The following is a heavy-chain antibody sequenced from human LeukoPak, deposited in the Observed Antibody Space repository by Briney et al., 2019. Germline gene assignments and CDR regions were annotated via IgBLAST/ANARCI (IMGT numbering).Heavy chain of an antibody. CDR3: ARDERTYCTNGVCPYFDY. J-gene: IGHJ4*02. CDR2: ISAYNGNT. V-gene: IGHV1-18*01. D-gene: IGHD2-8*01. Sequence: ASVKVSCKASGYTFTSYGISWVRQAPGQGLEGMGWISAYNGNTNYAQKLQGRVTVTTDTSTSTAYMELRSLRSDDTAVYYCARDERTYCTNGVCPYFDYWGQGTLVTVSS. CDR1: GYTFTSYG.